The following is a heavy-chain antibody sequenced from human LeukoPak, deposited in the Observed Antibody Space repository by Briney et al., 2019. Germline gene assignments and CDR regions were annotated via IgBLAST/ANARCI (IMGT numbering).Heavy chain of an antibody. CDR3: ARASERLRYFDWLSKRLNWFDP. CDR1: GYTFTSYD. D-gene: IGHD3-9*01. CDR2: MNPNSGNT. Sequence: GASVTVSCKASGYTFTSYDINWVRQATGQGLEWMGWMNPNSGNTGYAQKFQGRVTMTRNTSISTAYMELSSLRSEDTAVYYCARASERLRYFDWLSKRLNWFDPWGQGTLVTVSS. J-gene: IGHJ5*02. V-gene: IGHV1-8*01.